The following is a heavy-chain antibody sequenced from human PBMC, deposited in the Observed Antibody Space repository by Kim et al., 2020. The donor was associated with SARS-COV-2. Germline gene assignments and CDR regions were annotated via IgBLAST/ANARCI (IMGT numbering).Heavy chain of an antibody. D-gene: IGHD3-22*01. V-gene: IGHV4-34*01. Sequence: LKSRVTISVDTSKNQFSLKLSSVTAADTAVYYCARGITMIVVVNNWFDPWGQGTLVTVSS. CDR3: ARGITMIVVVNNWFDP. J-gene: IGHJ5*02.